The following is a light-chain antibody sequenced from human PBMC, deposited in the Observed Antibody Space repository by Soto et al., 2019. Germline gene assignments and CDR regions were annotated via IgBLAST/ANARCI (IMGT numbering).Light chain of an antibody. CDR2: SNN. CDR3: AAWDVGLNGPV. Sequence: QSLLTQPPSASGTPGRRVTISCSGSSSNIGSNTVNWYQQLPGTAPKLLIYSNNQRPSGVPDRFSGSKSGTSASLAISGLQSEDEADYYCAAWDVGLNGPVFGTGTKAPS. CDR1: SSNIGSNT. V-gene: IGLV1-44*01. J-gene: IGLJ1*01.